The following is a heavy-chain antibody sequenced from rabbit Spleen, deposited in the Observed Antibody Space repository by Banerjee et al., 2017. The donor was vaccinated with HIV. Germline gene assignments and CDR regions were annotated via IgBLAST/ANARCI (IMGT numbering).Heavy chain of an antibody. CDR2: IFSGSDVT. D-gene: IGHD1-1*01. CDR3: ARDHSSSGFWGFNW. J-gene: IGHJ3*01. CDR1: GFTISSSYW. Sequence: QSLEESGGDLVKPGTSLTLTCTASGFTISSSYWICWVRQAPGKGLEWIACIFSGSDVTYYASWAKGRFTISETSSSPVALQMSSLTAADTATYFCARDHSSSGFWGFNWWGQGTLVTVS. V-gene: IGHV1S40*01.